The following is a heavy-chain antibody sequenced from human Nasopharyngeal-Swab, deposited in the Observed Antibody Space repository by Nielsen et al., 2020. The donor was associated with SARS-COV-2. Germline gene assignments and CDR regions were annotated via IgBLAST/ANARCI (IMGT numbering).Heavy chain of an antibody. J-gene: IGHJ4*02. CDR1: GFTFSSYS. Sequence: GESLKISCTASGFTFSSYSMNWVRQAPGKGLEWVSSISSSSSYIYYADSVKGRFTISRDNAKNSLYLQMNSLRAEDTAVYYCARGGWGFDYWGQGTLVTVSS. V-gene: IGHV3-21*01. CDR3: ARGGWGFDY. D-gene: IGHD6-19*01. CDR2: ISSSSSYI.